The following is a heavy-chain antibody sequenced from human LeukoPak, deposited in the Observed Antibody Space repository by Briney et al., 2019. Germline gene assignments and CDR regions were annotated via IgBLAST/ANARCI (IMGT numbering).Heavy chain of an antibody. CDR1: GGSFSGYY. J-gene: IGHJ6*04. CDR2: INHSGST. Sequence: SETLSLTCAVYGGSFSGYYWSWIRQPPGKGLEWIGEINHSGSTNYSPSLKSRVTISVDTSKNQFSLKLSSVTAADTAVYYCARVNAAAARTRTTKYYGMDVWGKGTTVTVSS. CDR3: ARVNAAAARTRTTKYYGMDV. V-gene: IGHV4-34*01. D-gene: IGHD6-13*01.